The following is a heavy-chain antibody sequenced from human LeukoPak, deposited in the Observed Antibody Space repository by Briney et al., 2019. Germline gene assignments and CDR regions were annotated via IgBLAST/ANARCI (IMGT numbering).Heavy chain of an antibody. CDR1: GFTFSSYA. V-gene: IGHV3-30-3*01. J-gene: IGHJ4*02. CDR3: ARDSIDIGGSYTHFDY. Sequence: PGRSLRLSCESSGFTFSSYAMHWVRQAPGKGLEWVSLISYDGSNKYYADSVKGRFTISRDNSKKTLYVQMNSLRTEDTAVYYCARDSIDIGGSYTHFDYWGQGTLVTVSS. D-gene: IGHD3-10*01. CDR2: ISYDGSNK.